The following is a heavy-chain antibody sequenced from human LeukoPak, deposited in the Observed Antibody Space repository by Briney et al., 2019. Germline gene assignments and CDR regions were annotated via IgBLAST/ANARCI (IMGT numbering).Heavy chain of an antibody. CDR1: GGSISSSSYY. CDR3: AREGITMVRGVMQGRTPIDY. D-gene: IGHD3-10*01. J-gene: IGHJ4*02. Sequence: SETLSLTCTVSGGSISSSSYYWGWIRQPPGKGLEWIGSIYYSGSTYYNPSLKSRVTISVDTSKNQFSLKLSSVTAADTAVYYCAREGITMVRGVMQGRTPIDYWGQGTLVTVSS. CDR2: IYYSGST. V-gene: IGHV4-39*07.